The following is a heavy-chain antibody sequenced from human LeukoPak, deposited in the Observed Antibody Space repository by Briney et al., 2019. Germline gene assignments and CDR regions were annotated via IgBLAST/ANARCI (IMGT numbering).Heavy chain of an antibody. D-gene: IGHD3-3*01. CDR1: GFTFSSYG. CDR2: IRYDGSNK. CDR3: AKDGRSYDFWSGYYVY. J-gene: IGHJ4*02. V-gene: IGHV3-30*02. Sequence: GGSLRLSCAASGFTFSSYGLHWVRQAPGHGREWVAFIRYDGSNKYYADSVKGRFTISRDNSKNTLYLQMNSLRAEDTAVYYCAKDGRSYDFWSGYYVYWGQGTLVTVSS.